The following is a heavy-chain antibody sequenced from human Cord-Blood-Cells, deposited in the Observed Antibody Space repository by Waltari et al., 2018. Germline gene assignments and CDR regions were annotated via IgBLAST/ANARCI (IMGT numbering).Heavy chain of an antibody. CDR1: GYTLTELS. CDR3: ATSAARSYYVDY. V-gene: IGHV1-24*01. D-gene: IGHD6-6*01. J-gene: IGHJ4*02. CDR2: FDPEDGET. Sequence: QVQLVQSGAEVKKHGPSVKVSCKVSGYTLTELSMHWVRQAPGKGLGWMGGFDPEDGETIYAPKFQGRVTMTEDTSTDTAYMDLSSLRSEDTAVYYCATSAARSYYVDYWGQGTLVTVSS.